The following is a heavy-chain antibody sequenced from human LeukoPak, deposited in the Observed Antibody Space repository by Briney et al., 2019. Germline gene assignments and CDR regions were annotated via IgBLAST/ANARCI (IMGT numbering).Heavy chain of an antibody. J-gene: IGHJ4*02. D-gene: IGHD3-22*01. CDR2: ISYDGSNK. CDR3: GSGYYYDSSGYLLRAFDY. Sequence: GGSLRLSCAASGFTFSSYAMHWVRQAPSKGLEWVAVISYDGSNKYYADSVKSRFTISRDNSKNTLYLQMNSLRAEDTAVYYCGSGYYYDSSGYLLRAFDYWGQGTLVTVSS. V-gene: IGHV3-30-3*01. CDR1: GFTFSSYA.